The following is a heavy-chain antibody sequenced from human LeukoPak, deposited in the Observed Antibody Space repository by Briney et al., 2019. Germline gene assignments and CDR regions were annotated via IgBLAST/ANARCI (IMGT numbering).Heavy chain of an antibody. V-gene: IGHV3-64D*06. CDR2: ISSNGGST. J-gene: IGHJ4*02. D-gene: IGHD6-19*01. CDR1: GFTFSSYA. CDR3: VSSSGWGPFDY. Sequence: GGSLRLSCSASGFTFSSYAMHWVRQAPGKGLEYVSAISSNGGSTYYADSAKGRFTISRDNSKNTLYLQMSSLRAEDTAVYYCVSSSGWGPFDYWGQGTLVTVSS.